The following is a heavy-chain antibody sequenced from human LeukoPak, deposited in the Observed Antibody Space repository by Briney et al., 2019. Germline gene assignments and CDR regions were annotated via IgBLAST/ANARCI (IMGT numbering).Heavy chain of an antibody. D-gene: IGHD3-22*01. J-gene: IGHJ6*02. CDR3: AREQWLLLDYYYGMDV. CDR2: IWYDGSNK. Sequence: PGGSLRLSCAASGFTFSSYGMHWVRQAPGKGLEWVAVIWYDGSNKYYADSVKGRFTISRDNSKNTLYLQMNSLRAEDTAVYYRAREQWLLLDYYYGMDVWGQGTTVTVSS. CDR1: GFTFSSYG. V-gene: IGHV3-33*01.